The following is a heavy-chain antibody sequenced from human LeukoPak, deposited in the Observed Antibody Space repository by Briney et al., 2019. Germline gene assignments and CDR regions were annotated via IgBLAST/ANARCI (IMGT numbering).Heavy chain of an antibody. Sequence: SETLSLTCTVSGGSINTGSYYWAWIRQPPGKGLEWIGTIYYTGSSYYNPSLESRVTISVDTSENQFSLKLTSVTAADTAVDYCARRPSGYSLGDWFDPWGEGTLVTVSS. CDR1: GGSINTGSYY. CDR3: ARRPSGYSLGDWFDP. J-gene: IGHJ5*02. D-gene: IGHD3-22*01. CDR2: IYYTGSS. V-gene: IGHV4-39*01.